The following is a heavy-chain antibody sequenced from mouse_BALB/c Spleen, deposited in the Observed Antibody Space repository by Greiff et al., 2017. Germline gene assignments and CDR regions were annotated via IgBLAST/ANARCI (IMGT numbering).Heavy chain of an antibody. CDR2: ISYSGST. Sequence: VQLKESGPSLVKPSQTLSLTCSVTGDSITSGYWNWIRKFPGNKLEYMGYISYSGSTYHNPSLKSRISITRDTSKNQYYLQLNSVTTEDTATYYCARKGITPYAMDYWGQGTSVTVSS. CDR1: GDSITSGY. CDR3: ARKGITPYAMDY. J-gene: IGHJ4*01. V-gene: IGHV3-8*02. D-gene: IGHD2-4*01.